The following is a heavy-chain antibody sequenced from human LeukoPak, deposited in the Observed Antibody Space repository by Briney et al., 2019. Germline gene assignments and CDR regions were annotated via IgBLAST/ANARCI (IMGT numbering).Heavy chain of an antibody. CDR1: GFDFRNYY. CDR3: TRDEGATVATYRFGF. Sequence: PGGSLRLSCEASGFDFRNYYMSWVRQAPGKGLEWLANIKYDGTYTNYKDSVKGRLTLSRDNAKNSVYLQMNSLRAEDTAVYYCTRDEGATVATYRFGFWGRGTLVTVSS. V-gene: IGHV3-7*01. D-gene: IGHD4-23*01. J-gene: IGHJ4*02. CDR2: IKYDGTYT.